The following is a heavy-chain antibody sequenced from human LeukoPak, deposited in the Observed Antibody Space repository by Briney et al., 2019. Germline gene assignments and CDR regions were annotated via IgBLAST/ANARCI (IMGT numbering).Heavy chain of an antibody. J-gene: IGHJ5*02. CDR3: ARENGGREQQLPPDWFGP. CDR1: VHTFTDYY. V-gene: IGHV1-2*02. Sequence: ASVKVSFEACVHTFTDYYGHWVRHAPGQGLEWMGWITPNTGGTNYAQKFQGRVTMTRDTSITTVYMELSRLRSDDTAIYYCARENGGREQQLPPDWFGPWGQGTLVAVSS. D-gene: IGHD6-13*01. CDR2: ITPNTGGT.